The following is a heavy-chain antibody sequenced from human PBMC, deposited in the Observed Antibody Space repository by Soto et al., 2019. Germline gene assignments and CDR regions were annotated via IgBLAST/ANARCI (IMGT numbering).Heavy chain of an antibody. V-gene: IGHV3-13*01. CDR1: GFTFSTYD. CDR3: AARYCSSGTCYPLDV. Sequence: PGGSLRLSCAASGFTFSTYDMHWVRQATGKGLEWVSAIGTTGNTYYPGSVKGRFTISRENAKNSLYLQMDSLRAEDTAVYYCAARYCSSGTCYPLDVWGQGTTVTVSS. D-gene: IGHD2-15*01. J-gene: IGHJ6*02. CDR2: IGTTGNT.